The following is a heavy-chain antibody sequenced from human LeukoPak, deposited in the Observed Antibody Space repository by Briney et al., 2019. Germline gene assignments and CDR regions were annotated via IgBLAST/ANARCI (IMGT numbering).Heavy chain of an antibody. J-gene: IGHJ4*02. D-gene: IGHD5-18*01. Sequence: ASVKVSCKASGYTFTDYYIHWVRQAPGQGLEWMGWINPYSGGTNYAQELQGRVTMTRDTSISTAYMELGRLRSDDTAVYYCARAPFDTAMVDFDYWGQGALVTVSS. CDR2: INPYSGGT. CDR1: GYTFTDYY. CDR3: ARAPFDTAMVDFDY. V-gene: IGHV1-2*02.